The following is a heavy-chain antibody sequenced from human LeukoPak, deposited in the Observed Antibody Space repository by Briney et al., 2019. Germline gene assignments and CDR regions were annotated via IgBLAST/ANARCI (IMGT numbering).Heavy chain of an antibody. CDR2: IYYSGST. CDR1: GGSISSSSSYY. J-gene: IGHJ4*02. CDR3: ARHLSPAAWLALGADDY. V-gene: IGHV4-39*01. D-gene: IGHD6-13*01. Sequence: SETLSLTCTVSGGSISSSSSYYWGWIRQPPGKGLEWIGNIYYSGSTYYNPSLKSRVTISVDTSKNQFSLKLSSVTAADTAVYYCARHLSPAAWLALGADDYWGQGTLVTVSS.